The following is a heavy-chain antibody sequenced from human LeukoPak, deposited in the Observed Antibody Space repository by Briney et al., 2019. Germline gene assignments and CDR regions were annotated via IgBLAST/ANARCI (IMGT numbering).Heavy chain of an antibody. J-gene: IGHJ3*02. CDR1: GFTFSSYS. Sequence: GGSLRLSCAASGFTFSSYSMNWVRQAPGKGLEWVSSISSSSSYIYYADSVKGRFTISRDNAKNSLYLQMNSLRAEDTAVYYCATAPPSRSDAFDIWGQGTMVTVSS. CDR3: ATAPPSRSDAFDI. CDR2: ISSSSSYI. V-gene: IGHV3-21*01.